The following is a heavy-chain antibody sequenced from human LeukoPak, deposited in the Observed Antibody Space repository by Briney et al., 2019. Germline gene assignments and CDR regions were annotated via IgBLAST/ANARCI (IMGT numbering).Heavy chain of an antibody. D-gene: IGHD6-6*01. Sequence: GGSLRLSCAASGFTVSSSYMSRVRQAPGKGLEWVSIIYSGDNTYYADSMKGRFTISRDNSKNTLYLQMNSLRAEDTAVYYCATYSSSSDYFDYWGQGTLVIVSS. V-gene: IGHV3-53*01. J-gene: IGHJ4*02. CDR2: IYSGDNT. CDR3: ATYSSSSDYFDY. CDR1: GFTVSSSY.